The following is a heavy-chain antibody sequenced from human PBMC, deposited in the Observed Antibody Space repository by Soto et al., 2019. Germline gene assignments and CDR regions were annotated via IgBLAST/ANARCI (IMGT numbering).Heavy chain of an antibody. CDR2: ISSRSSTI. J-gene: IGHJ4*02. Sequence: EVQPVESGGGLVQPGGSLRLSCAASGFTFSSYSMNWVRQAPGKGLEWVSYISSRSSTIYYAESVKGRITISRDNGKNPLYLQVNSLRAADMGVYYCARWSGVNILPGRDYWGQVTLVTVSS. CDR3: ARWSGVNILPGRDY. V-gene: IGHV3-48*01. D-gene: IGHD3-9*01. CDR1: GFTFSSYS.